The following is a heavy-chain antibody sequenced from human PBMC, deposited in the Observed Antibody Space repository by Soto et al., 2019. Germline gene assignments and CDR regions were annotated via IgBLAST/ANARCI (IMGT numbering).Heavy chain of an antibody. J-gene: IGHJ4*02. Sequence: ASVKVSCKASGYTFTGYYMHWVRQAPGQGLEWMGWINPSSGGTNYAQKFQGWVTMTRDTSISTAYMELSRLRSDDTAVYYCARALGYCSSTSCYTREFDYWGQGTLVTVSS. D-gene: IGHD2-2*02. CDR3: ARALGYCSSTSCYTREFDY. CDR2: INPSSGGT. CDR1: GYTFTGYY. V-gene: IGHV1-2*04.